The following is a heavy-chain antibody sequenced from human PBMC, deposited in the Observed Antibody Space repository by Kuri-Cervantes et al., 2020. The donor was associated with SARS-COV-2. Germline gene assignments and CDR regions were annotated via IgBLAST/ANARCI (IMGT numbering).Heavy chain of an antibody. CDR3: ARAAGPNDY. J-gene: IGHJ4*02. V-gene: IGHV3-11*04. CDR2: ISSGGSTI. CDR1: GFTFSDYY. Sequence: LSLTCAASGFTFSDYYMSWIRQAPGKGLEWVSYISSGGSTIYYADSGKGRFTISRDNAKNSLYLQMNSLRAEDTAVYYCARAAGPNDYWGQGTLVTVSS.